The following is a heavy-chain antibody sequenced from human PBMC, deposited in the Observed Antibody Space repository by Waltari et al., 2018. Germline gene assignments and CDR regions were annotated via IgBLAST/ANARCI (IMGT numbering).Heavy chain of an antibody. Sequence: EVQLLESGGGLVQPGGSLRLSCAASGFTFSSYAMSWVRQAPGKGVEWASAIRCSGGSTYYADSVKGRFTISRDNSKNTLYLQMNSLRAEDTAVYYCAKDLSGFSLKSRGSYWGQGTLVTVSS. CDR2: IRCSGGST. V-gene: IGHV3-23*01. CDR3: AKDLSGFSLKSRGSY. D-gene: IGHD3-10*01. CDR1: GFTFSSYA. J-gene: IGHJ4*02.